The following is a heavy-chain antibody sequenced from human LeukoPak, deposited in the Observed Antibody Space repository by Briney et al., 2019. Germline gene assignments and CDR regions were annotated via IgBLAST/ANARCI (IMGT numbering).Heavy chain of an antibody. CDR1: GGTSSSYA. CDR2: IIPIFGTA. V-gene: IGHV1-69*13. J-gene: IGHJ6*02. Sequence: SVKVSCKASGGTSSSYAISWVRQAPGQGLEWMGGIIPIFGTANYAQKFQGRVTITADESTSTAYMELSSLRSEDTAVYYCARDSNVPGRNYYYYGMDVWGQGTTVTVSS. CDR3: ARDSNVPGRNYYYYGMDV. D-gene: IGHD1-26*01.